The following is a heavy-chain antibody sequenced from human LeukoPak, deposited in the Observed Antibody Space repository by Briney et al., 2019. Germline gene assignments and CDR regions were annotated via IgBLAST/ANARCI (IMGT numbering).Heavy chain of an antibody. J-gene: IGHJ5*01. CDR3: ARPGASSPGNWFAS. CDR1: GYTFTNHA. D-gene: IGHD6-13*01. Sequence: ASVKVSCKASGYTFTNHAMHWVRQAPGQGLEWMGWIDTANGNTKYLQKFQGRVTITRDTSARIVYMELSSLRFEDTALYYCARPGASSPGNWFASGGQGSLVTVSS. V-gene: IGHV1-3*04. CDR2: IDTANGNT.